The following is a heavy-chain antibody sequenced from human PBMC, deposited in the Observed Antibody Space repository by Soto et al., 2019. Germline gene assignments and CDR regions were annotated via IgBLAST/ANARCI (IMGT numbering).Heavy chain of an antibody. CDR3: ASLQLPRAYYYYYGVDV. CDR1: GGSFSGYY. J-gene: IGHJ6*02. D-gene: IGHD2-2*01. CDR2: INHSGST. Sequence: SETLSLTCAVYGGSFSGYYWSWIRQPPGKGLEWIGEINHSGSTNYNPSLKSRVTISVDTSKNQFSLKLSSVTAADTAVYYCASLQLPRAYYYYYGVDVWGQGTTVTVSS. V-gene: IGHV4-34*01.